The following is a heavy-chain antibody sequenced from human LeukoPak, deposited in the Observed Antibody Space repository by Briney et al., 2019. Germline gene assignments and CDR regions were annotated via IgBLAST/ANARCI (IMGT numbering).Heavy chain of an antibody. CDR3: ARGLSWPPASYGGYARGPYYYMDV. D-gene: IGHD5-12*01. CDR1: GYTFTSYY. V-gene: IGHV1-46*01. Sequence: GASVKVSCKASGYTFTSYYMHWVRQAPGQGLEWMGIINPSGGSTSYAQKFQGRVTMTRDMSTSTVYMELSSLRSEDTAVYYCARGLSWPPASYGGYARGPYYYMDVWGKGTTVTVSS. J-gene: IGHJ6*03. CDR2: INPSGGST.